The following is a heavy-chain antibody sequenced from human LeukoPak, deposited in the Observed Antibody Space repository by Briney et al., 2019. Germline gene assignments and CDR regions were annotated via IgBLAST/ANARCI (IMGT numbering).Heavy chain of an antibody. CDR3: ARNREEWFGDPHDL. CDR2: ISYRGST. J-gene: IGHJ5*02. CDR1: GGSISSSRLY. D-gene: IGHD3-10*01. V-gene: IGHV4-39*07. Sequence: SETLSLTCTVSGGSISSSRLYWGWIRQPPGKGLEWIGTISYRGSTDYNPSLKSRVTMSLDTSKNQVSLRLNSVTAADTALYFCARNREEWFGDPHDLWGQGTLVIVSS.